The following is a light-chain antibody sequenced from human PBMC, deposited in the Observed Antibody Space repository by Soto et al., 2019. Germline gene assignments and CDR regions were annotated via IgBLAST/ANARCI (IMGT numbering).Light chain of an antibody. CDR2: EVS. CDR3: SSHTAGSTL. Sequence: QSVLTQPASVSGSPGQSITISCTGTSSDVGNYNYVSWYQQYPGKAPKLMIYEVSHRPSGVSNRFSGSKSDNMASLTISGLQAEDEADYYCSSHTAGSTLFGGGTKVTVL. CDR1: SSDVGNYNY. J-gene: IGLJ2*01. V-gene: IGLV2-14*01.